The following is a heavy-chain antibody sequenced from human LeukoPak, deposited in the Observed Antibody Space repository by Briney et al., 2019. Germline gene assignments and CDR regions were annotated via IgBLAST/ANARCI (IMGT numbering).Heavy chain of an antibody. CDR2: IGGSGSNT. J-gene: IGHJ3*01. D-gene: IGHD4-17*01. CDR1: GFIFSTYA. V-gene: IGHV3-23*01. CDR3: GRDPNGDYVGAFEF. Sequence: PGGSLRLSCAASGFIFSTYAMSWVRLTPGKGLEWVSSIGGSGSNTNYADSVRGRFTISRDNSKNTLYLQMNSLRAEDTAVYYCGRDPNGDYVGAFEFWGQGTLVSVSS.